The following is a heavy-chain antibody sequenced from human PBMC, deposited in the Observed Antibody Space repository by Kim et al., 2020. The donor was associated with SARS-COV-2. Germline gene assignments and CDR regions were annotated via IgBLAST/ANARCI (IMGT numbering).Heavy chain of an antibody. CDR2: INAGNGNT. D-gene: IGHD3-10*01. CDR3: ARKRIWFGELFSAFDI. V-gene: IGHV1-3*01. CDR1: GYTFTSYA. J-gene: IGHJ3*02. Sequence: ASVKVSCKASGYTFTSYAMHWVRQAPGQRLEWMGWINAGNGNTKYSQKFQGRVTITRDTSASTAYMELSSLRSEDTAVYYCARKRIWFGELFSAFDIWGQGTMVTVSS.